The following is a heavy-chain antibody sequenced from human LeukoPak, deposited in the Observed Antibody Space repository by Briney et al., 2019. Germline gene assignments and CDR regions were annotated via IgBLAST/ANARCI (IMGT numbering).Heavy chain of an antibody. D-gene: IGHD3-10*01. V-gene: IGHV4-34*01. CDR2: INHSGST. Sequence: KPSETLSLTCAVYGGSFSGYYWSWIRQPPGKGLEWIGEINHSGSTNYNPSLKSRVTISVDTSKNQFSLKLSSVTAADTAVYYCAREERITMVRGVINWFDPWGQGTLVTVSS. CDR1: GGSFSGYY. J-gene: IGHJ5*02. CDR3: AREERITMVRGVINWFDP.